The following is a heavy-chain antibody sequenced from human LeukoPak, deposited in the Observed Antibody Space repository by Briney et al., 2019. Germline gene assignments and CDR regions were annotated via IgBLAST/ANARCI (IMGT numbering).Heavy chain of an antibody. Sequence: GGTLRLSCAASGFTFSSYGMSWVRQAPGKGLEWVSAISSGGNTYYADSVKGRFTISRDNSKNSLYLQMNSLRAEDTAVYYCAKERGGGFDYWGQGTLVTVSS. D-gene: IGHD2-21*01. V-gene: IGHV3-23*01. CDR1: GFTFSSYG. CDR3: AKERGGGFDY. CDR2: ISSGGNT. J-gene: IGHJ4*02.